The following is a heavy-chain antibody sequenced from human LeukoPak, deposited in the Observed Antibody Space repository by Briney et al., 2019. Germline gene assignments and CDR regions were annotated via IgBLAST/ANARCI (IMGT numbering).Heavy chain of an antibody. V-gene: IGHV3-30-3*01. CDR1: GFTFSSYA. CDR3: ASLVGDSGGYLDY. Sequence: GGSLRLSCAASGFTFSSYAMHWVRQAPGKGLEWVAVISHDGSTKYYADSVKGRFTISRDNPKNTLYLQMNRLRAEDTAVYYCASLVGDSGGYLDYWGQGTLVTVSS. J-gene: IGHJ4*02. D-gene: IGHD3-22*01. CDR2: ISHDGSTK.